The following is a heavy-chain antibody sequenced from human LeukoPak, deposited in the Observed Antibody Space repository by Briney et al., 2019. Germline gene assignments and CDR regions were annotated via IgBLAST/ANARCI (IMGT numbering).Heavy chain of an antibody. V-gene: IGHV3-30*18. CDR3: AKDGILWSSRLGYFDY. Sequence: PGGSLRLFCEGSGFTFSSHGMHWVRQAPGLVLDSVPVLSFDGSNKYYAGSVKGRFTISRDNSKNTLFLQMNSLRAEDTAVYYCAKDGILWSSRLGYFDYWGQGTLVTVSS. CDR1: GFTFSSHG. J-gene: IGHJ4*02. CDR2: LSFDGSNK. D-gene: IGHD2-21*01.